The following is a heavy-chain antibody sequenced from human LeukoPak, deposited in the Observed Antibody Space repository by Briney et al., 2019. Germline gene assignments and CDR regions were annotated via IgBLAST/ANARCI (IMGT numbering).Heavy chain of an antibody. CDR2: ISYDGSNK. V-gene: IGHV3-30-3*01. Sequence: GGSLRLSCAASGFTFSSYAMHWVRQAPGKGLEWVAVISYDGSNKYYTDSVKGRFTISRDNSKNTLYLQMNGLRAEDTAVYYCAREKSGSNAAFDYWGQGTLVTVSS. J-gene: IGHJ4*02. CDR1: GFTFSSYA. CDR3: AREKSGSNAAFDY. D-gene: IGHD1-26*01.